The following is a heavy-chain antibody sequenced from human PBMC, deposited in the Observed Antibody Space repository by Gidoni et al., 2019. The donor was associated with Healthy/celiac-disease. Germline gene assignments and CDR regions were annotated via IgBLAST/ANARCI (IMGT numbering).Heavy chain of an antibody. D-gene: IGHD5-12*01. J-gene: IGHJ5*02. V-gene: IGHV4-31*01. Sequence: QVQLQESGPGLVKPSQTLSLTCTVSGGSISSGGYYWSWIRQHPGKGLEWIGYIYYSGSTYYNPSLKSLVTISVDTSKNQFSLKLSSVTAADTAVYYCAREGVVATEGGFDPWGQGTLVTVSS. CDR2: IYYSGST. CDR1: GGSISSGGYY. CDR3: AREGVVATEGGFDP.